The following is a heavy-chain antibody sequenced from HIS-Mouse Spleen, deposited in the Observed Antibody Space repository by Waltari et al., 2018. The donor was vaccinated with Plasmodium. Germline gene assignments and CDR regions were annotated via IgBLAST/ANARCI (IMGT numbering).Heavy chain of an antibody. Sequence: QVQLQQWGAGLLKPSETLSLTCAVYGGSFSGYYWSWIRQPPGKGLEWIGEINHSGSTNDNPSLKRRVTRSVDTSKNQFSLKLSSVTAADTAVYYCARGQLGIDAFDIWGQGTMVTVSS. CDR1: GGSFSGYY. J-gene: IGHJ3*02. D-gene: IGHD7-27*01. V-gene: IGHV4-34*01. CDR3: ARGQLGIDAFDI. CDR2: INHSGST.